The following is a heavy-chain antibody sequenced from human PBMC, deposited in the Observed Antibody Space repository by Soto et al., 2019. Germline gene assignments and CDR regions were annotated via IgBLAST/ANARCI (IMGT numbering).Heavy chain of an antibody. Sequence: QVQLQESGPGLVKPSQTLPLTCTVSGGSISSGDYYWSWIRQPPGKGLEWSGYIYKTGSTDYNPSLRSRVTISVDMSKNQFSLNLRSVTAADTAVYYCAREMRDTVTTFDCWGQGTLVTVSS. J-gene: IGHJ4*02. D-gene: IGHD4-17*01. CDR1: GGSISSGDYY. CDR3: AREMRDTVTTFDC. CDR2: IYKTGST. V-gene: IGHV4-30-4*01.